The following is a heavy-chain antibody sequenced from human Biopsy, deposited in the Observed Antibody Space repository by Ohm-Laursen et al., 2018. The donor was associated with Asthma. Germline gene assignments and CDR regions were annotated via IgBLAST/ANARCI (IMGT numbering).Heavy chain of an antibody. CDR1: GGSIGSGAYY. J-gene: IGHJ4*02. V-gene: IGHV4-30-4*02. D-gene: IGHD3-16*01. Sequence: PSDTLSLTCTVSGGSIGSGAYYWSWVRQPPGKGLEWIGYIYYIGSTYYNPSLKSRVAISLDTSKNQFSLKLSSVTAADTAVYFCARRGGVRRYFDYWGQGTLVTVSS. CDR2: IYYIGST. CDR3: ARRGGVRRYFDY.